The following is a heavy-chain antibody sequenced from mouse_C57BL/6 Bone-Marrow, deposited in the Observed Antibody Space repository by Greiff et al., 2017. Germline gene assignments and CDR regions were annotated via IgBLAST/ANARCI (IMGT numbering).Heavy chain of an antibody. Sequence: QVHVKQSGAELMKPGASVKISCKATGYTFSSYWIEWVKQRPGHGLEWIGEILPGSGSTNYNEKFKGKATFTAETSSNTAYMQLSSLTSEDSAVYYCAHTVVETDYAMDYGGQGNSGTVSA. CDR2: ILPGSGST. V-gene: IGHV1-9*01. CDR1: GYTFSSYW. J-gene: IGHJ4*01. D-gene: IGHD1-1*01. CDR3: AHTVVETDYAMDY.